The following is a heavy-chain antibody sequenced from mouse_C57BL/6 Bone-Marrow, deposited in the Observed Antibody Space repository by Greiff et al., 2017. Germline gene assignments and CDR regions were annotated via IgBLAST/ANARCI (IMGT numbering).Heavy chain of an antibody. CDR1: GYTFTSYW. V-gene: IGHV1-64*01. CDR2: IHPNSGST. CDR3: ASITTVVEVDY. Sequence: QVQLQQPGAELVKPGASVKLSCKASGYTFTSYWMHWVKQRPGQGLEWIGMIHPNSGSTNYNEKFKSKATLTVDKSSSTAYMQLSSLTSEDSAVYYCASITTVVEVDYWGQGTTRTVSS. J-gene: IGHJ2*01. D-gene: IGHD1-1*01.